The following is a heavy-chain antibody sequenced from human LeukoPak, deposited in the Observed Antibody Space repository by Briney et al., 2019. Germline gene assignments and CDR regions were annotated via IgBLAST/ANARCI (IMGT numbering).Heavy chain of an antibody. CDR3: AKEAITIFGVVDY. D-gene: IGHD3-3*01. CDR2: INSDGSST. Sequence: PGGSLRLSCAASGFTFSSYWMHWVRQAPGRGLVWVSRINSDGSSTSYADSVKGRFTISRDNSKNTLYLQMNSLRAEDTAVYYCAKEAITIFGVVDYWGQGTLVTVSS. V-gene: IGHV3-74*01. J-gene: IGHJ4*02. CDR1: GFTFSSYW.